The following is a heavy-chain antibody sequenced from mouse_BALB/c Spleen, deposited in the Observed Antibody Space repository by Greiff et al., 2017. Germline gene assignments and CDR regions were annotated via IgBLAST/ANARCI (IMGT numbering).Heavy chain of an antibody. CDR2: ISSGSSTI. V-gene: IGHV5-17*02. J-gene: IGHJ1*01. CDR3: ARSGGNYGYFDV. D-gene: IGHD2-1*01. Sequence: EVQRVESGGGLVQPGGSRKLSCAASGFTFSSFGMHWVRQAPEKGLEWVAYISSGSSTIYYADTVKGRFTISRDNPKNTLFLQMTSLRSEDTAMYYCARSGGNYGYFDVWGAGTTVTVSS. CDR1: GFTFSSFG.